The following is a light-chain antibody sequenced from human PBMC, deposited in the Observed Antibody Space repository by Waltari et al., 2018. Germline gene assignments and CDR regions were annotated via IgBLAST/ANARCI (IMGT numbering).Light chain of an antibody. Sequence: DIQMTQSPSSLSASVGDRVTITCRPSHNISSRFNWYQQKPGKAPKVLNCDATTLQSGVPARFSGSGSGTDCTRTNGSLQPEDFATYYCQQSRNIPYTFGQGTKLDIK. CDR3: QQSRNIPYT. V-gene: IGKV1-39*01. J-gene: IGKJ2*01. CDR2: DAT. CDR1: HNISSR.